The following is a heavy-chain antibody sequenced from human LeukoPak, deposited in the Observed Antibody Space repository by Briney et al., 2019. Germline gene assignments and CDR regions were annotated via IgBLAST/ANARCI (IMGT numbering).Heavy chain of an antibody. CDR1: GGSIRGNY. CDR2: IYHSGST. V-gene: IGHV4-30-2*01. CDR3: ARGVVPAASFDP. Sequence: SETLSLTCTVSGGSIRGNYWTWIRQPPGKGLEWIGYIYHSGSTYYNPSLKSRVTISVDRSKNQFSLKLSSVTAADTAVYYCARGVVPAASFDPWGQGTLVTVSS. J-gene: IGHJ5*02. D-gene: IGHD2-2*01.